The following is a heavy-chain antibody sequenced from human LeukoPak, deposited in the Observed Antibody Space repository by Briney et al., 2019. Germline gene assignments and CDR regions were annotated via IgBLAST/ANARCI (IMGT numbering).Heavy chain of an antibody. CDR2: INWNGGST. J-gene: IGHJ6*03. V-gene: IGHV3-20*04. CDR1: GFTFDDHG. D-gene: IGHD6-13*01. CDR3: ARERWQQLDYYYYMDV. Sequence: GGSLRLSCAASGFTFDDHGMSWVRQAPGKGLEWVSGINWNGGSTGYADSVKGRFTISRDNAKNSLYLQMNSLRAEDTALYYCARERWQQLDYYYYMDVWGKGTTVTVSS.